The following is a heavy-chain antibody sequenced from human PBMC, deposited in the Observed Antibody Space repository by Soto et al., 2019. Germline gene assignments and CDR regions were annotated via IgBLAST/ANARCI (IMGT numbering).Heavy chain of an antibody. Sequence: QVQLQESGPGLVKPSETLSLTCTVSGGSISSYYWSWIRQPPGKGLEWIGYIYYSGSTNCNPSLKSRVTISVDTSKNQFSLKLSSVTAADTAVYYCARHYGVNDAFDIWGQGTMVTVSS. V-gene: IGHV4-59*01. D-gene: IGHD4-17*01. CDR3: ARHYGVNDAFDI. CDR1: GGSISSYY. CDR2: IYYSGST. J-gene: IGHJ3*02.